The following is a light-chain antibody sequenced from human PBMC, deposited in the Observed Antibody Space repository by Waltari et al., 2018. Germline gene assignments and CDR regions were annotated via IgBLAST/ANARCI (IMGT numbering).Light chain of an antibody. CDR1: ALPKQS. Sequence: SFELPQPPPVSVSPGETARTPSSGDALPKQSAYCYRQKPGQAPVVLIYKDTERPSGTPERFSGSTSGTTVTLTISGVQSEDEADYYCQSADQNGHLWIFGGGTKLTVL. J-gene: IGLJ2*01. V-gene: IGLV3-25*03. CDR2: KDT. CDR3: QSADQNGHLWI.